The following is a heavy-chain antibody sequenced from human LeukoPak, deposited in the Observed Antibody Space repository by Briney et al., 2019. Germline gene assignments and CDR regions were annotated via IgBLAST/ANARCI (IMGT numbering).Heavy chain of an antibody. CDR3: ARSGPSVLWSKSFDY. Sequence: PGGSLRLSCAASGFTFSSYAMHWVRQAPGKGLEWVSVLYTAGPTYYADSVQGRFTISRDNSKNTLFLQMDNLRADDTATYYCARSGPSVLWSKSFDYWGQGALVTVSS. J-gene: IGHJ4*02. D-gene: IGHD3-10*01. CDR2: LYTAGPT. V-gene: IGHV3-66*01. CDR1: GFTFSSYA.